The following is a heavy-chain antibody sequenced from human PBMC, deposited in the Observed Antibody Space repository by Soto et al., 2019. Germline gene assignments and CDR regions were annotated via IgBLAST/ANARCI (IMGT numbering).Heavy chain of an antibody. V-gene: IGHV4-31*03. Sequence: QLQESGPRLVAPSQTLSLRCSVSGDSIGSGAFYWSWVRQVPGKGLEWIGFVSVSGNAFYNPSLKSRVAISMETSENQLSLRLPSVTAADAAVYFCARALGGVSSSGMDVWGQGTTVTVS. CDR3: ARALGGVSSSGMDV. D-gene: IGHD1-26*01. CDR1: GDSIGSGAFY. J-gene: IGHJ6*02. CDR2: VSVSGNA.